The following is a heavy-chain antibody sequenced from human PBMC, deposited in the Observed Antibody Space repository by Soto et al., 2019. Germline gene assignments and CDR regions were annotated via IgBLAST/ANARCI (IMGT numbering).Heavy chain of an antibody. Sequence: ASVKVSCKASGYTFTSYYMHWVRQAPGQGPEWMGVINPSGGSTSYAQEFQGRVTMTRDTSTSTVYMELSSLRSEDTAMYYCARVISGSPDHWGQGTLVTVSS. J-gene: IGHJ4*02. CDR3: ARVISGSPDH. V-gene: IGHV1-46*01. CDR1: GYTFTSYY. CDR2: INPSGGST. D-gene: IGHD3-10*01.